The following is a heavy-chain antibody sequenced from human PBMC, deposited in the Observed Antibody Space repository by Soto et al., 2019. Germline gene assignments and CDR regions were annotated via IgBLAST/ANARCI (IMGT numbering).Heavy chain of an antibody. CDR2: ISYDGSNK. D-gene: IGHD6-19*01. J-gene: IGHJ4*02. CDR1: GFTFSSYA. Sequence: GGSLRLSCAAYGFTFSSYAVHWVRQAPGKGLEWVALISYDGSNKDYADSVKGRFTISRDISEDSVYLQMKSLRVEDTAMYYCARDWAVAGTVGFDYWGQGTLVTVSS. V-gene: IGHV3-30-3*01. CDR3: ARDWAVAGTVGFDY.